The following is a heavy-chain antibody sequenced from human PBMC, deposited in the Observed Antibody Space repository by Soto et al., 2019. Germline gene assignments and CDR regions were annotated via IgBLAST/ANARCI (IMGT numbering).Heavy chain of an antibody. J-gene: IGHJ4*02. CDR2: IYYSGST. Sequence: SETLSLTCTVSGGSISSGDYYWSWIRQHPGKGLEWIGYIYYSGSTYYNPSLKSRVTISVDTSKNQFSLKLSSVTAADTAVYYCAREVRDYDSSGISSPYFDYWGQGTLVTVSS. D-gene: IGHD3-22*01. CDR1: GGSISSGDYY. CDR3: AREVRDYDSSGISSPYFDY. V-gene: IGHV4-30-4*01.